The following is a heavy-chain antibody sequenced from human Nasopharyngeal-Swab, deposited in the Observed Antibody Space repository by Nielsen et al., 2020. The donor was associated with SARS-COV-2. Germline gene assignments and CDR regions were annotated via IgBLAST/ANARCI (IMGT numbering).Heavy chain of an antibody. J-gene: IGHJ3*02. D-gene: IGHD2-21*02. V-gene: IGHV3-7*04. CDR3: ARESVVTGMDDATDI. CDR1: GFPLSHYY. Sequence: GGSLRLSCAASGFPLSHYYMTWVRQPPGKGLEWVSNIKQDGSEQFYADSVKGQFTISRDNAKNSLYLQMDSLRADDTAVYYCARESVVTGMDDATDIWGQGTTVTVSS. CDR2: IKQDGSEQ.